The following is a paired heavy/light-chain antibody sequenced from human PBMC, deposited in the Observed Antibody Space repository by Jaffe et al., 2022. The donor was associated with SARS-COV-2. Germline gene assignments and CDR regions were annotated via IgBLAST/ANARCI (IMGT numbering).Heavy chain of an antibody. CDR2: ISGYNGKT. CDR3: ARGPDDDSSGYYLDY. D-gene: IGHD3-22*01. Sequence: QVQLVQSGAEVKKPGASVKVPCKASGYTFTSYGISWVRQAPGQGLEWMGWISGYNGKTSYAQKFQGRVTMTTDTSTSTAYMELRSLRSDDTAVYYCARGPDDDSSGYYLDYWGQGTQLTVSS. CDR1: GYTFTSYG. J-gene: IGHJ4*02. V-gene: IGHV1-18*01.
Light chain of an antibody. V-gene: IGKV3-11*01. CDR1: QSVSPY. Sequence: EIVLTQSPATLSLSPGERATLSCRASQSVSPYLAWYQQKPGQAPRLLIYDASNRATGIPARFSGSGSGTDFTLTISSLEPEDFAVYYCQQRSNWPPKFTFGPGTTVDIK. J-gene: IGKJ3*01. CDR3: QQRSNWPPKFT. CDR2: DAS.